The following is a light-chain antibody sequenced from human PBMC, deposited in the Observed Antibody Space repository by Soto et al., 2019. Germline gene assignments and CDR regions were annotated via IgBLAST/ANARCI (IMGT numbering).Light chain of an antibody. Sequence: QSALTQPASVSGSPGQSITIPCTGTSSDVGGYIYVSWYQQHPGKAPKLMIYDVTSRPSGVSYRFSGSKSGNTASLTISGLQDEEEADYYCSSYKTRSSYVFGTGTKVTV. CDR1: SSDVGGYIY. J-gene: IGLJ1*01. CDR3: SSYKTRSSYV. V-gene: IGLV2-14*01. CDR2: DVT.